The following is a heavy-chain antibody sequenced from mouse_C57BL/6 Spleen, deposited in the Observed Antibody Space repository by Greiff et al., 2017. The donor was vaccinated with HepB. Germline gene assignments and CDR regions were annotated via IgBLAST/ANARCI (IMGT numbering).Heavy chain of an antibody. Sequence: EVKVVESGGGLVKPGGSLKLSCAASGFTFSDYGMHWVRQAPEKGLEWVAYISSGSSTIYYADTVKGRFTISRDNAKNTLFLQMTSLRSEDTAMYYCARHCEYDDGENAMDYWGQGTSVTVSS. CDR1: GFTFSDYG. CDR2: ISSGSSTI. J-gene: IGHJ4*01. CDR3: ARHCEYDDGENAMDY. V-gene: IGHV5-17*01. D-gene: IGHD2-4*01.